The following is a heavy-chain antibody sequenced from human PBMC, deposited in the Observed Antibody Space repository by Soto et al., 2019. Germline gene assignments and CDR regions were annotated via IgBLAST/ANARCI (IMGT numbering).Heavy chain of an antibody. V-gene: IGHV3-30*18. J-gene: IGHJ4*02. CDR1: GFTFSSYG. CDR2: ISYDGSNK. CDR3: AKGLARDCYSGPLGY. Sequence: QVQLVESGGGVVQPGRSLRLSCAASGFTFSSYGMHWVRQAPGKGLEWVAVISYDGSNKYYADSVKGRFTISRDNSKNTLYLQMNSLRAEDTAVYYWAKGLARDCYSGPLGYWGQGTLVTVSS. D-gene: IGHD1-26*01.